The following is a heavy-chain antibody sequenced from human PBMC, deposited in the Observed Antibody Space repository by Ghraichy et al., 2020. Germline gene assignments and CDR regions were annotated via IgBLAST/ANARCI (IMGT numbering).Heavy chain of an antibody. Sequence: SETLSLTCTVSGGSISSYYWSWIRQPPGKGLEWIGYIYYSGSTNYNPSLKSRVTISVDTSKNQFSLKLSSVTAADTAVYYCARLTYYDFWSGSANWFDPWGQGTLVTVSS. CDR1: GGSISSYY. V-gene: IGHV4-59*08. CDR3: ARLTYYDFWSGSANWFDP. CDR2: IYYSGST. D-gene: IGHD3-3*01. J-gene: IGHJ5*02.